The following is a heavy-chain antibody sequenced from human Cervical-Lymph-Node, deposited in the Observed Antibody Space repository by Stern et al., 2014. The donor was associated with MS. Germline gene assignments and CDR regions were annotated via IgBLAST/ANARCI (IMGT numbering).Heavy chain of an antibody. Sequence: QVQLQESGPGLVKPSETLSLTCTVSGGSIGSSSYYGAWIRQPPGKGLEWIGSIYYGGTTYYNPSLKSRVTISVDPSKNQFSLKLTSVTAADTAVYYCARQGAYCSSTSCYDFDYWGQGTLVTVSS. V-gene: IGHV4-39*01. CDR1: GGSIGSSSYY. CDR2: IYYGGTT. D-gene: IGHD2-2*01. CDR3: ARQGAYCSSTSCYDFDY. J-gene: IGHJ4*02.